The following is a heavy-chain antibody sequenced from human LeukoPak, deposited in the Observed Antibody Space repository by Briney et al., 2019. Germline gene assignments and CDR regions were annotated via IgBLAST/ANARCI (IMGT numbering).Heavy chain of an antibody. CDR1: GYTFTGYY. CDR3: ARTTIEYSSSSEEYFQH. J-gene: IGHJ1*01. D-gene: IGHD6-6*01. V-gene: IGHV1-2*02. CDR2: INPNSGGT. Sequence: ASLKVSCKASGYTFTGYYMHWGPRAPGQGLRWMGWINPNSGGTIYAQKFQGRVTMTRETSISTAYMELSRLRSDDTAVYYCARTTIEYSSSSEEYFQHWGQGTLVTVSS.